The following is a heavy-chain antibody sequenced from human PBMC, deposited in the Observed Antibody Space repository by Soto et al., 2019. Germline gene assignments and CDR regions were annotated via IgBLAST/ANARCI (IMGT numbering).Heavy chain of an antibody. Sequence: QVQLVQSGAEVKNPGASVKVSCKTSGYTFTKYGVGWVRQAPGQGLEWMGWISGSSGNAKYAEKVQGRITLTTDTSKSTAYIELRSLRSDDTAVYYSAREMAGIGGEYDYWGQGTLVTVSS. CDR2: ISGSSGNA. CDR1: GYTFTKYG. D-gene: IGHD3-16*01. V-gene: IGHV1-18*01. CDR3: AREMAGIGGEYDY. J-gene: IGHJ4*02.